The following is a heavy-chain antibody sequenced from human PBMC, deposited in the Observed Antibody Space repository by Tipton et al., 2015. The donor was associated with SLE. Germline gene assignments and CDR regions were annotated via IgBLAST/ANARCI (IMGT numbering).Heavy chain of an antibody. CDR3: ARRYDPEGYFDL. CDR2: IRDDGSNK. CDR1: GFTFSSYG. D-gene: IGHD3-9*01. J-gene: IGHJ2*01. Sequence: GSLRLSCAASGFTFSSYGMHWVRQAPGKGLEWVAFIRDDGSNKYYADSVKGRFTISRDNSKNTLYLQMNSLRAEDTAVYYCARRYDPEGYFDLWGRGTLVTVSS. V-gene: IGHV3-30*02.